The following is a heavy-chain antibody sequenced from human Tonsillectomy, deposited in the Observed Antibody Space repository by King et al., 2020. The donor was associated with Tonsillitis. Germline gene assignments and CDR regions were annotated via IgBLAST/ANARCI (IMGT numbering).Heavy chain of an antibody. D-gene: IGHD6-13*01. J-gene: IGHJ5*02. CDR2: ISYDGSEK. CDR1: GFTFSTYA. CDR3: AREWMYNSSWFDNWFDP. V-gene: IGHV3-30*04. Sequence: VQLVESGGGVVQPGRSLRLSCAASGFTFSTYAMHWVRQAPGKGLEWVSVISYDGSEKYYADSVKGRFTISRDNPKNTLCLQMNSLRTEDTAVYYCAREWMYNSSWFDNWFDPWGQGTLVTVSS.